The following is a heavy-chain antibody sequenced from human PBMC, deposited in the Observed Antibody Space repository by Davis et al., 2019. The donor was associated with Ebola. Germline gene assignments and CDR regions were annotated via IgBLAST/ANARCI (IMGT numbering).Heavy chain of an antibody. CDR3: AKDLGSRSHLFDAFDM. CDR2: ITSSGGST. V-gene: IGHV3-23*01. Sequence: GESLKISCAASGFTVSSNYMSWVRQAPGKVLEWVSLITSSGGSTYYADSVRGRFTISRDNSKNTLYLQMNSLRAEDTAVYYCAKDLGSRSHLFDAFDMWGQGTMVTVSS. J-gene: IGHJ3*02. CDR1: GFTVSSNY. D-gene: IGHD6-6*01.